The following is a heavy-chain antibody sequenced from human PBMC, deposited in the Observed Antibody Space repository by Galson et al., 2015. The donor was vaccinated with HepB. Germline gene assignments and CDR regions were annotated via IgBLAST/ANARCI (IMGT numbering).Heavy chain of an antibody. J-gene: IGHJ4*02. CDR2: ISSSSSTI. CDR1: GFTFSSYS. CDR3: ARGIYGSGSSADY. Sequence: SLRLSCAASGFTFSSYSMNWVRQAPGKGLEWVSYISSSSSTIYYADSVKGRFTISRDNAKNSLYLQMNSLRAEDTAVYYCARGIYGSGSSADYWGQGTLVTVS. V-gene: IGHV3-48*01. D-gene: IGHD3-10*01.